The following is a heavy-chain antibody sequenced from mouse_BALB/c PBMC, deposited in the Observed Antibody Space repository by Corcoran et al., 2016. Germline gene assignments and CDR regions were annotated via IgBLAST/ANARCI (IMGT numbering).Heavy chain of an antibody. CDR2: INPNNGGT. J-gene: IGHJ3*01. V-gene: IGHV1-18*01. CDR1: GYTFTDYN. D-gene: IGHD3-2*01. Sequence: EVLLQQSGPELVKPGASVKIPCKASGYTFTDYNMDWVKQSHGKSLEWIGDINPNNGGTIYNQKFKGKATLTVDKSSSTAYIELRSLTSEDTAVYYCALIDSSGYRFAYWGQGTLVTVSA. CDR3: ALIDSSGYRFAY.